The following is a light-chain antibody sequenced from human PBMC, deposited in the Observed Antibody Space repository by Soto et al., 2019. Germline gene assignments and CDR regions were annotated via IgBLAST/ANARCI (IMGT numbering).Light chain of an antibody. V-gene: IGKV3-15*01. J-gene: IGKJ3*01. CDR1: HSVGRD. Sequence: EIVMTQSPATLSVSPGETVTLSCRASHSVGRDLAWYQQRPGQAPRLLFYGATTRATGIPDRFSGSGAETEFTLTISDVESEDFAVYYCQQYGSSQFTFGPGTKVDIK. CDR3: QQYGSSQFT. CDR2: GAT.